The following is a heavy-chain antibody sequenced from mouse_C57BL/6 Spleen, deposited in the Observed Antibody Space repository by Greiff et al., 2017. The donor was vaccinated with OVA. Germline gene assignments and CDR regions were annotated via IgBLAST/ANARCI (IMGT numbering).Heavy chain of an antibody. D-gene: IGHD2-1*01. CDR2: IDPSDSET. Sequence: QVQLQQPGAELVRPGSSVKLSCKASGYTFTSYWMHWVKQRPIQGLEWIGNIDPSDSETHYNQKFKDKATLTVDKSSSTAYMQLSSLTSEDSAVYYCARRGVYGNYYFDYWGQGTTLTVSS. CDR3: ARRGVYGNYYFDY. J-gene: IGHJ2*01. CDR1: GYTFTSYW. V-gene: IGHV1-52*01.